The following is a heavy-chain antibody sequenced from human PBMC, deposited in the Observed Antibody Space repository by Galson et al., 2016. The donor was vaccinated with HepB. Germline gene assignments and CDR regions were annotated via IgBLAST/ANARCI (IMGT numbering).Heavy chain of an antibody. CDR2: IKEDGSKT. J-gene: IGHJ1*01. Sequence: SLRLSCAASGFTFSRFWMNWVRQAPGKGLEWVASIKEDGSKTSYVDSVKGRFTISRDNVENSLYLQMNSLRAEDTAVYDCARYGDEAGWNFQHWGQGTLVTVSS. CDR1: GFTFSRFW. D-gene: IGHD6-19*01. CDR3: ARYGDEAGWNFQH. V-gene: IGHV3-7*03.